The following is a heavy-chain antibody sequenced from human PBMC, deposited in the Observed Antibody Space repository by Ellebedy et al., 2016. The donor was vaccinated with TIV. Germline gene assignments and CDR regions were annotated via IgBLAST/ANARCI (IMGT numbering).Heavy chain of an antibody. CDR3: IAHSDFDC. Sequence: GESLKISCAASGFTFSTYWMGWVRQAAGKGLEWVANTKQDGSEKYYVDSVMGRFTISRDNAKNSLYLQMNSLRAEDTAVYYCIAHSDFDCWGQGTLVIVSS. D-gene: IGHD2-15*01. CDR2: TKQDGSEK. V-gene: IGHV3-7*01. J-gene: IGHJ4*02. CDR1: GFTFSTYW.